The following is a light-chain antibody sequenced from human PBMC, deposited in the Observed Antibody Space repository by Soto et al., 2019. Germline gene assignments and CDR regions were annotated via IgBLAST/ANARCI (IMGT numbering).Light chain of an antibody. V-gene: IGKV3-20*01. Sequence: EIMLPQSPDTVPLSPGELVTLSFMASQTVSSNYLAWCQQRPGQAPRLLIYGASTRAAGIPDRFSGSGSGTDFTLTITRLEPEDSAVYFCQQYTGPPTTFGQGTRLENK. CDR2: GAS. CDR3: QQYTGPPTT. CDR1: QTVSSNY. J-gene: IGKJ5*01.